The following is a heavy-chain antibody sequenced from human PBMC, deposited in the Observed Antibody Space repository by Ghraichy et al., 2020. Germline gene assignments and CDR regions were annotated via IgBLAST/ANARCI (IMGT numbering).Heavy chain of an antibody. Sequence: SGPTLVKPTQTLTLTCTFSGFSLSTSGVGVGWIRQPPGKALEWLALIYWNDDKRYSPSLKSRLTITKDTSKNQVVLTMTNMDPVDTATYYCAHLTTVVAYFDYWGQGTLVTVSS. J-gene: IGHJ4*02. CDR2: IYWNDDK. CDR1: GFSLSTSGVG. V-gene: IGHV2-5*01. D-gene: IGHD4-23*01. CDR3: AHLTTVVAYFDY.